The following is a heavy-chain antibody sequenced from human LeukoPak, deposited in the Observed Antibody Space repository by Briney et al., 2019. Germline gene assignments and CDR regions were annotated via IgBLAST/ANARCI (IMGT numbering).Heavy chain of an antibody. CDR2: IYSNGNT. J-gene: IGHJ4*02. D-gene: IGHD4-11*01. Sequence: GGSQTLSCTLCGDIQRKKYKRGRRQAPGKGVEWVSNIYSNGNTYYTDSMKGRFTISRENSKKMVYLKMNSLRADDTAVYYCANNLAVSCLFDYWGQGTLVIVSS. V-gene: IGHV3-53*01. CDR1: GDIQRKKY. CDR3: ANNLAVSCLFDY.